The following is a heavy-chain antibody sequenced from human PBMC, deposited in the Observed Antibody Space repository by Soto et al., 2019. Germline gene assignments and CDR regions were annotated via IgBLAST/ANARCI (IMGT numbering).Heavy chain of an antibody. J-gene: IGHJ6*02. CDR1: GVSISSYY. CDR2: IYNTGST. CDR3: AMVPAAPHWVYYFGMDV. Sequence: SETLSLTCTVSGVSISSYYWSWIRQPPGKALEWIGYIYNTGSTNYNPSLKGRVTISIDSSKNQFSLKLTSVTAADTAVYYCAMVPAAPHWVYYFGMDVWGQGTTVTVSS. V-gene: IGHV4-59*12. D-gene: IGHD2-2*01.